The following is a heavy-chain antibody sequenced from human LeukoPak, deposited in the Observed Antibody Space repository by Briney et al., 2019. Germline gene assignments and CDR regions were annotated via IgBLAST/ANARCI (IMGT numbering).Heavy chain of an antibody. V-gene: IGHV3-23*01. CDR3: AKTFEAYSGSYYYAFDI. Sequence: PGGSLRLSCAASGFTFSSYAMSWVRQAPGKGLEWVSGISGTGDNTYYVDSVKGRFTISRDNAKNTQYLQMNSLRAEDTAVYYCAKTFEAYSGSYYYAFDIWGQGTMVTVSS. CDR1: GFTFSSYA. J-gene: IGHJ3*02. CDR2: ISGTGDNT. D-gene: IGHD1-26*01.